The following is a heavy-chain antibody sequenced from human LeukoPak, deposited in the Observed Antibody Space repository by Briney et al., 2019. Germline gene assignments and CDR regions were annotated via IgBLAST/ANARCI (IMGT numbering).Heavy chain of an antibody. V-gene: IGHV3-21*01. J-gene: IGHJ4*02. CDR3: ARGMRRGRYCTNGVCGFDY. CDR1: GFTFSSYS. CDR2: ISSSSSYI. Sequence: GGSLRLSCAASGFTFSSYSMNWVRQAPGKGLEWVSSISSSSSYIYYADSVKGRFTISRDNAKNSLYLQMNSLRAEDTAVYYCARGMRRGRYCTNGVCGFDYWGQGTLVTVSS. D-gene: IGHD2-8*01.